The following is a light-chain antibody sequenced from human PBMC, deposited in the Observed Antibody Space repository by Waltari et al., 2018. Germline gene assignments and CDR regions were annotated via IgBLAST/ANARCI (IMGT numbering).Light chain of an antibody. J-gene: IGKJ1*01. Sequence: EIVMTQSPAPLSVSTGARFPLSCRASQSVSSNVAWYQQKPGQAPRLLIYGASTRATCIPARFSGSGSGTEFTLTISSMQSEDFAVYYCQQYNNWPPWTFGQGTKVEIK. CDR1: QSVSSN. V-gene: IGKV3-15*01. CDR2: GAS. CDR3: QQYNNWPPWT.